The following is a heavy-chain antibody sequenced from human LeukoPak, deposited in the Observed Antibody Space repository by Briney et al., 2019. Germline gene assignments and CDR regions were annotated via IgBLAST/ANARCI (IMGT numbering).Heavy chain of an antibody. J-gene: IGHJ4*02. CDR2: ISGSDETT. Sequence: GGSLRLSCAASGFNFSRYVMTRVRQTAGKGMEWDSAISGSDETTYYADSVKGRFTISRDNSKSTVYLHMNSLRAEDTAVYYCAKAPYYDFWSGYYVDYWGQGTLVTVSS. D-gene: IGHD3-3*01. CDR1: GFNFSRYV. CDR3: AKAPYYDFWSGYYVDY. V-gene: IGHV3-23*01.